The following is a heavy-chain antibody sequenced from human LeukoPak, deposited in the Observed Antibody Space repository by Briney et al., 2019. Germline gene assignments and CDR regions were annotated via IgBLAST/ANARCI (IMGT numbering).Heavy chain of an antibody. V-gene: IGHV4-59*01. D-gene: IGHD2-15*01. J-gene: IGHJ5*02. Sequence: SETLSPTCTVSGGSISTYYWSWIRQPPGKGLEWIGYIYYSGSTNYNPSLKSRVTISVDTSKNQFSLKLNSVTAADTAVYYCARGGNCSGGSCYSDRGWFDPWGQGTLVTVSS. CDR2: IYYSGST. CDR1: GGSISTYY. CDR3: ARGGNCSGGSCYSDRGWFDP.